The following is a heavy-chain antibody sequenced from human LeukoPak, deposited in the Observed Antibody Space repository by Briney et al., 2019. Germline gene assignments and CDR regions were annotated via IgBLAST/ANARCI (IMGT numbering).Heavy chain of an antibody. CDR3: GRQLGVNWFDP. V-gene: IGHV4-39*01. Sequence: SETLSLTCTVSGGSISSSSYYWGWIRQPPGKGLEWIGSIYYSGSTYYNPSLKSRVTISVDTSKNQFSLKLSSVTAADTAVYYCGRQLGVNWFDPWGQGTLVTVSS. J-gene: IGHJ5*02. CDR1: GGSISSSSYY. CDR2: IYYSGST. D-gene: IGHD3-16*01.